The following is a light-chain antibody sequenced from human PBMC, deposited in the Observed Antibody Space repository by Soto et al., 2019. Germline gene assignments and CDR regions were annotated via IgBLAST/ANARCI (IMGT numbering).Light chain of an antibody. CDR1: QGISSY. Sequence: DIQLTQSPSFLSASVGDRVTITCRASQGISSYLAWYQQKPGKAPKLLIYAASTLHSGVPSRFSGSGSGTDFTLTINSLQPGDFATYFCQQLNIYPFTFGPGTKVDI. CDR3: QQLNIYPFT. CDR2: AAS. J-gene: IGKJ3*01. V-gene: IGKV1-9*01.